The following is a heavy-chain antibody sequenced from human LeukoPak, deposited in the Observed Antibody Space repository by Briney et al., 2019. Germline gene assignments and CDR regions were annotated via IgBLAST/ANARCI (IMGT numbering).Heavy chain of an antibody. D-gene: IGHD4/OR15-4a*01. Sequence: PGGSLRLACEASGFTFSTYNMNWVRQAPGKRLEWVSSITSSSSYAFYADSVKGRFTISRDNAKSSLYLQMNSLRAEDTAVYYCARRAGAYSHPYDYWGQGTLVTVSS. V-gene: IGHV3-21*04. CDR1: GFTFSTYN. J-gene: IGHJ4*02. CDR2: ITSSSSYA. CDR3: ARRAGAYSHPYDY.